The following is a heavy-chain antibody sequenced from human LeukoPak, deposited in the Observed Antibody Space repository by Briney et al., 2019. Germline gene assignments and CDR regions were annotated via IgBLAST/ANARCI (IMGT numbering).Heavy chain of an antibody. Sequence: GGSLRLSCAASGFSFSDSAMHWVRQASGKGLEWVGHVRTKTDSYATTYSASVQGRFTISRDDSKNTAYLHMNSLKSEDTAVYYCTTRGDKYGLHYWGQGTLVTVSS. J-gene: IGHJ4*02. CDR2: VRTKTDSYAT. V-gene: IGHV3-73*01. CDR3: TTRGDKYGLHY. D-gene: IGHD5-18*01. CDR1: GFSFSDSA.